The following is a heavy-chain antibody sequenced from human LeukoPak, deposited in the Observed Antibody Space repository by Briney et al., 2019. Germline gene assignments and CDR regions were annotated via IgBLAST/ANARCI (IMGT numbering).Heavy chain of an antibody. CDR3: ARLGKDDYSNYVGY. CDR1: GYSISSGYY. V-gene: IGHV4-38-2*01. CDR2: IYHSGST. Sequence: SETLSLTCAVSGYSISSGYYWGWIRQPPGKGLEWIGSIYHSGSTYYNPSLKSRVTISVDTSKNQFSLRLSSVTAADTAVYYCARLGKDDYSNYVGYWGQGTLVTVSS. D-gene: IGHD4-11*01. J-gene: IGHJ4*02.